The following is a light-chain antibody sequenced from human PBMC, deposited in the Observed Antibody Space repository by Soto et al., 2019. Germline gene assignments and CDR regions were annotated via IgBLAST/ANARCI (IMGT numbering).Light chain of an antibody. CDR1: QSVSSSD. J-gene: IGKJ2*01. V-gene: IGKV3-20*01. Sequence: EIVLTQSPCTLSLSPGERATLSCRASQSVSSSDLAWYQQKPGQAPRLLIYGASSRATGIPDRFSGSGSGTDFTLTISRLEPEDFAVYYCQQYGSSPYTFGQGTKVDIK. CDR2: GAS. CDR3: QQYGSSPYT.